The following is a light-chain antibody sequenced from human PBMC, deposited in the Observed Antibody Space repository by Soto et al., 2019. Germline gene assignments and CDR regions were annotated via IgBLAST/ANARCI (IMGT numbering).Light chain of an antibody. V-gene: IGKV3-20*01. J-gene: IGKJ5*01. CDR3: QQYGSTPSIT. CDR2: AAS. CDR1: QSVTSNY. Sequence: EIVLTQSPGTLSLSPGERATLSCRASQSVTSNYLAWYQLKPGQAPRLLIYAASNTATGIPDRFSGSGSGTDFTPSISRLEPEDFAVYYCQQYGSTPSITFGQGTRLEIK.